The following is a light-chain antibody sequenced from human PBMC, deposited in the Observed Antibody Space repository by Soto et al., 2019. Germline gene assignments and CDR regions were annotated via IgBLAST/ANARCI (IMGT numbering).Light chain of an antibody. CDR1: QSVSNNY. CDR2: GAS. Sequence: ESVLTQSPGTLSLSPGERATLSCRASQSVSNNYLAWYQQKPGQAPRLLIYGASSRATGIPDRFRGSGSGTDFTLTISRLEPEDFAVYYCQQYGTSWWTFGQGNKVEIK. J-gene: IGKJ1*01. CDR3: QQYGTSWWT. V-gene: IGKV3-20*01.